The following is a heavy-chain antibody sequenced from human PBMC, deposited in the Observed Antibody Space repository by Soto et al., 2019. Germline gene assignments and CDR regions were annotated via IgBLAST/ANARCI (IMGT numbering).Heavy chain of an antibody. Sequence: PGGSLRLSCAASGFTFSSYGMHWVRQAPGKGLEWGAVVWYDGSNKYYADSVKGRFTISTDNSKTTLYLQMNSMSAEDTAVYYCARDPGYSSSWQLRTYYFDYWGQGTLVTVSS. CDR1: GFTFSSYG. CDR2: VWYDGSNK. J-gene: IGHJ4*02. CDR3: ARDPGYSSSWQLRTYYFDY. D-gene: IGHD6-13*01. V-gene: IGHV3-33*01.